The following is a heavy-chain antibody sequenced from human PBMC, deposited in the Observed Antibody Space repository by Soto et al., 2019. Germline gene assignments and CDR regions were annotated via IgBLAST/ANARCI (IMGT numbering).Heavy chain of an antibody. CDR1: GFTFNNAR. V-gene: IGHV3-15*07. Sequence: WGSLRLSCAASGFTFNNARMNWVRQAPGKGLEWVGRIRSKTDGETTDYAAPVKGRFTISRDDSKSTLYLQMDSLKTEDTAVNFCVVSPPPGHWAKGTPVTVSP. D-gene: IGHD2-15*01. CDR3: VVSPPPGH. CDR2: IRSKTDGETT. J-gene: IGHJ4*02.